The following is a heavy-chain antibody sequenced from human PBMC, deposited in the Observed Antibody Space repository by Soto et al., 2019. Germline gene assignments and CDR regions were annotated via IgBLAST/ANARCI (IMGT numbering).Heavy chain of an antibody. V-gene: IGHV1-8*01. Sequence: ASVKVSCKASGYTFTSYDINWVRQATGQGLEWIGWINPNSGNTEYSQKFQGRVTITRNTSASTAYMELSSLRSEDTAVYYCARPVVVAGTPDDAFDIWGQGTMVTVSS. J-gene: IGHJ3*02. CDR2: INPNSGNT. CDR3: ARPVVVAGTPDDAFDI. D-gene: IGHD6-19*01. CDR1: GYTFTSYD.